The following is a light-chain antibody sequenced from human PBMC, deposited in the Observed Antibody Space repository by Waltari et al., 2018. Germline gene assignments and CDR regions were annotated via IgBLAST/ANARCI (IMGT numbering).Light chain of an antibody. CDR1: QGISSS. CDR2: AAS. CDR3: QQDMSFPLT. J-gene: IGKJ3*01. Sequence: DIQMTQSPSSASASVGGRVTTTCRASQGISSSLAWYQQKPGQVPNLLIYAASSLQSGVPSRFSGSGSGTDFTLTISSLQPEDSATYYCQQDMSFPLTFGHGTKVDIK. V-gene: IGKV1-12*01.